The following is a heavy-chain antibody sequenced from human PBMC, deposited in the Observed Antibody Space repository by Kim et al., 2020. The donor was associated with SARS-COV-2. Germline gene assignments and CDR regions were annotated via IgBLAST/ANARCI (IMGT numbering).Heavy chain of an antibody. CDR1: GYTFATYA. Sequence: ASVKVSCKASGYTFATYAMHWVRQAPGQRLEWMGWINAGNGNTRYSQKFQGRVTITKDTSASTAYMELSSLRSEDTAVYYCARDLSGALDYWGQGTLVTVSS. V-gene: IGHV1-3*01. CDR3: ARDLSGALDY. CDR2: INAGNGNT. D-gene: IGHD1-26*01. J-gene: IGHJ4*02.